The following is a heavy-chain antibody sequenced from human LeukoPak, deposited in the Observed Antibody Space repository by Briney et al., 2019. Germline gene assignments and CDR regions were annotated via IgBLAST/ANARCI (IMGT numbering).Heavy chain of an antibody. CDR1: GGSISSGSDY. J-gene: IGHJ4*02. Sequence: SETLSLTCTVSGGSISSGSDYWSWIRQPAGKGLEWIGRIYTSGSTNYNPSLKSRVTISVDTSKNQFSLKLSSVTAADTAVYYCAVQLRGFGEASSFYFDYWGQGTLVTVSS. CDR2: IYTSGST. CDR3: AVQLRGFGEASSFYFDY. D-gene: IGHD3-10*01. V-gene: IGHV4-61*02.